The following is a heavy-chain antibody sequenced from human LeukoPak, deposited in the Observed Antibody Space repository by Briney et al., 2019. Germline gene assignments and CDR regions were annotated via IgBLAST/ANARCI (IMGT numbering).Heavy chain of an antibody. V-gene: IGHV4-38-2*01. D-gene: IGHD3-3*01. Sequence: KPSETLSLTCAVSGYSISSGYYWGWIRQPPGKGLEWIGSIYHSGSTYYNPSLKSRVTISVDTSKNQFSLKLSSVTAADTAVYYCARQYDFWSGYYRDYYYMDVWGKGTTVTVSS. J-gene: IGHJ6*03. CDR2: IYHSGST. CDR1: GYSISSGYY. CDR3: ARQYDFWSGYYRDYYYMDV.